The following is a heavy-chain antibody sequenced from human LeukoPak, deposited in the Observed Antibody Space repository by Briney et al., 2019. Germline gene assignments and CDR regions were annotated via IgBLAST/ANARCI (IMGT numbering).Heavy chain of an antibody. V-gene: IGHV4-34*01. D-gene: IGHD5-18*01. CDR1: GGSFSGYC. Sequence: PSETLSLTCAVYGGSFSGYCWSWIRQPPGKGLEWIGEINHSGSTNYNPSLKSRVTISVDTSKNQFSLKLSSVTAADTAVYYCARGTAMVTSFDYWGQGTLVTVSS. CDR3: ARGTAMVTSFDY. J-gene: IGHJ4*02. CDR2: INHSGST.